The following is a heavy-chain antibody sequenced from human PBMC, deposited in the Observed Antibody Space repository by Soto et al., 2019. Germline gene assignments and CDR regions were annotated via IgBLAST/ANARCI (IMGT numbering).Heavy chain of an antibody. V-gene: IGHV4-39*01. J-gene: IGHJ4*02. Sequence: SETLSLTCTVSGGSISSSSYYWGWIRQPPGKGLEWIGTIYYSGSTYQNASLMSRVSISVDTSKNQFSLKLSSVIAADTAVYYCARQVATWYFDYWGQGTLVT. D-gene: IGHD5-12*01. CDR3: ARQVATWYFDY. CDR2: IYYSGST. CDR1: GGSISSSSYY.